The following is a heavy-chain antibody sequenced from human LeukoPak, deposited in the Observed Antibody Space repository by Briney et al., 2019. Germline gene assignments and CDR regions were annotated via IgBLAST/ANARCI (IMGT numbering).Heavy chain of an antibody. D-gene: IGHD1-26*01. Sequence: GASAKVSCKASGYTFTSYGISWVRQAPGQGLEWMGWISAYNGNTNYAQKLQGRVTITRDTSASTAYMELSSLRSEDTAVYYCARDQMVGATDLNYWGQGTLVTVSS. V-gene: IGHV1-18*01. CDR1: GYTFTSYG. CDR3: ARDQMVGATDLNY. CDR2: ISAYNGNT. J-gene: IGHJ4*02.